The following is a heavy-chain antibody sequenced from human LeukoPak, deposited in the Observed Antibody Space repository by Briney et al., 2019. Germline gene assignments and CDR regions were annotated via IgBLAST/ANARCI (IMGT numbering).Heavy chain of an antibody. CDR3: ARERRRGWALLNGMDV. Sequence: ASVKVSCKASGYTFTSYYMHWVRQSPGQGLEWMGIINPSGGSTSYAQKFQGRVTMTRDTSTSTVYMELSSLRSEDTAVYYCARERRRGWALLNGMDVWGQGTTVTVSS. J-gene: IGHJ6*02. CDR2: INPSGGST. V-gene: IGHV1-46*01. D-gene: IGHD1-26*01. CDR1: GYTFTSYY.